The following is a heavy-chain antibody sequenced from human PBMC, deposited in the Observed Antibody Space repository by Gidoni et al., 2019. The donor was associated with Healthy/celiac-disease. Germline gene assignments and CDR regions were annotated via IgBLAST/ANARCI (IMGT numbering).Heavy chain of an antibody. CDR2: ISYDGSNK. Sequence: QVQLVESGGGVVQPGRSLRLSCAASGFTFSSYAMHWVRQAPGKGLEWVAVISYDGSNKYYADSVKGRFTISRDNSKNTLYLQMNSLRAEDTAVYYCARDPGSGWLQCYGMDVWGQGTTVTVSS. CDR3: ARDPGSGWLQCYGMDV. CDR1: GFTFSSYA. D-gene: IGHD6-19*01. V-gene: IGHV3-30-3*01. J-gene: IGHJ6*02.